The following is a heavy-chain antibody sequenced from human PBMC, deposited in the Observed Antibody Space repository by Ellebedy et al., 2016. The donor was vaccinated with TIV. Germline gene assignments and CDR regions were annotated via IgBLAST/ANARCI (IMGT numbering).Heavy chain of an antibody. J-gene: IGHJ4*02. CDR2: VYYSGSP. CDR1: GGSVSSTRYY. Sequence: MPSETLSLTCSVSGGSVSSTRYYRAWIRQPPGKGLEWIGSVYYSGSPYYNPSFKSRVTLSADTSKNHFSLNLRTVTAADTAVYYCARTDPWQPIDDWGQGILVSVSS. CDR3: ARTDPWQPIDD. V-gene: IGHV4-39*02. D-gene: IGHD2-21*02.